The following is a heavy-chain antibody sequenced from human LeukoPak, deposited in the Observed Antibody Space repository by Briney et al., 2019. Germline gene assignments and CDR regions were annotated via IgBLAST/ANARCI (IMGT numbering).Heavy chain of an antibody. Sequence: PGGSLRLSCVASGFTFSSYYMTWVRQAPGKGRQWVSTIYDSGSKTFYADSVKGRFTISRDNAKNSLYLQMNSLRAEDTAVYYCARDSSGWYVQPLDYWGQGTLVTVSS. CDR1: GFTFSSYY. J-gene: IGHJ4*02. V-gene: IGHV3-21*01. D-gene: IGHD6-19*01. CDR3: ARDSSGWYVQPLDY. CDR2: IYDSGSKT.